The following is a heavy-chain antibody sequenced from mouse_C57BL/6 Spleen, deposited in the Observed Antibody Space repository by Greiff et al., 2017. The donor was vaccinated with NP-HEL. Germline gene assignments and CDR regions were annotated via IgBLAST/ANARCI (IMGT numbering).Heavy chain of an antibody. V-gene: IGHV1-81*01. CDR1: GYTFTSYG. Sequence: VHLVESGAELARPGASVKLSCKASGYTFTSYGLSWMRQRTGQGLEWIGEIYPRSGNTYYNENFKGKATLTADKSSSTAYMELRSLTSEDSAVYFCARRYSNYDFDYWGQGTTLTVSS. CDR2: IYPRSGNT. CDR3: ARRYSNYDFDY. J-gene: IGHJ2*01. D-gene: IGHD2-5*01.